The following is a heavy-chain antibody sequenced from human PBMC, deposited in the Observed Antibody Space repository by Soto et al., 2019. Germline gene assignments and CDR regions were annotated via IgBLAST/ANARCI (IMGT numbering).Heavy chain of an antibody. J-gene: IGHJ4*02. CDR1: GFTFSDYY. CDR2: SRDKGNSYST. V-gene: IGHV3-72*01. Sequence: EVQLVESGGGLVQPGGSLRLSCAGSGFTFSDYYIDWVRQAPWKGLEWVGRSRDKGNSYSTDYAASVKGRFTVSRDASKNSLYLQMNSLKTEYSALYYCTRSIPGTTSSDYWGQGTLVTVSS. CDR3: TRSIPGTTSSDY. D-gene: IGHD1-7*01.